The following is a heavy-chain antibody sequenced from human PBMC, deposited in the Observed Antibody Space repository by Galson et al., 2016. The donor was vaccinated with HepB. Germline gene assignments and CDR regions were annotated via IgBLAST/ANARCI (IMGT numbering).Heavy chain of an antibody. J-gene: IGHJ3*01. CDR2: IIASGAST. CDR1: GFTLNCYA. Sequence: SLRLSCAASGFTLNCYAVNWVRQAPGRGLEWVSSIIASGASTYYTDSVKGRFTVSRDNSQNTVFLQMNSLRVDDTAIYYCAREFKTGGLWGQGTVVTVSS. D-gene: IGHD1-14*01. V-gene: IGHV3-23*01. CDR3: AREFKTGGL.